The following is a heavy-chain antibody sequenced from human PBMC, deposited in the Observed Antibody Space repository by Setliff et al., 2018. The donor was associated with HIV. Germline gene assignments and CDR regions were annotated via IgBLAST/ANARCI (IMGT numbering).Heavy chain of an antibody. CDR3: ARRRFYNSLWGSYRDTQRAYFDY. J-gene: IGHJ4*02. D-gene: IGHD3-16*02. CDR2: INDSGST. V-gene: IGHV4-39*01. CDR1: GGSIGSSSYY. Sequence: SETLSLTCTVSGGSIGSSSYYWGWIRQPPGKGLEWIGDINDSGSTNYNPSLEYRVTISVDASKNQFSLKVTNVTATDTAVYSCARRRFYNSLWGSYRDTQRAYFDYWGQGNLVTVSS.